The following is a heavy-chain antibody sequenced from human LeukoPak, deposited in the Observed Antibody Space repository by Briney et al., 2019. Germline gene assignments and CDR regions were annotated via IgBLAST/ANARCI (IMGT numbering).Heavy chain of an antibody. CDR1: GGSISSSSYY. CDR3: AGGRATGCYYYGMDV. J-gene: IGHJ6*02. CDR2: INHSGST. V-gene: IGHV4-39*07. Sequence: SETLSLTCTVSGGSISSSSYYWGWIRQPPGKGLEWIGEINHSGSTNYNPSLKSRVTISVDTSKNQFSLKLSSVTAADTAVYYCAGGRATGCYYYGMDVWGQGTTVTVSS. D-gene: IGHD3-10*01.